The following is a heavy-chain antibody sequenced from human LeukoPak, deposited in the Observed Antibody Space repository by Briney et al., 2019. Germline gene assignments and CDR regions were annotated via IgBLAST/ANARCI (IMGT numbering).Heavy chain of an antibody. CDR2: ISYSSSHI. J-gene: IGHJ4*02. Sequence: PGGSLRLSCAVSGFTFSDYDMNWVRQAPGKGLEWVSFISYSSSHIYYADSVKGRFTISRDNAQNSLYLQMNSRRAEDTAVYYCARFTSGSGSNDYFDYWGQGTLVTVSS. CDR3: ARFTSGSGSNDYFDY. CDR1: GFTFSDYD. D-gene: IGHD3-10*01. V-gene: IGHV3-21*01.